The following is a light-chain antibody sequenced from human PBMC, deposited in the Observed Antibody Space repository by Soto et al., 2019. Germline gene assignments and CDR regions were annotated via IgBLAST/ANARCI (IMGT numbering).Light chain of an antibody. CDR3: QQYYSTPFT. V-gene: IGKV4-1*01. Sequence: DIVMTQPPDSLAVSLGERATIHCKSSQTIFYTSTNKNYLAWYQQRPGQPPKLLIYWASDRESGVPNRFSGSGSGTDFTLTISGLQAEDVALYYCQQYYSTPFTFGPGTKVDIK. CDR2: WAS. J-gene: IGKJ3*01. CDR1: QTIFYTSTNKNY.